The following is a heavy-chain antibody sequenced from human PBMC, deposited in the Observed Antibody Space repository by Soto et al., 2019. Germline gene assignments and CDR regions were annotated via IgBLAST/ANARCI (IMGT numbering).Heavy chain of an antibody. CDR1: CYTVTSYG. CDR2: ISAYNGNT. CDR3: ARDGIVLVVYAALFDY. J-gene: IGHJ4*02. D-gene: IGHD2-8*01. Sequence: ASVKVSCKASCYTVTSYGIIWVRQAPGQGLEWMGWISAYNGNTNYAQKLQGRVTMTTDTSTSTAYMELRSLRSDDTAVYYCARDGIVLVVYAALFDYCGKRTLVTVSS. V-gene: IGHV1-18*01.